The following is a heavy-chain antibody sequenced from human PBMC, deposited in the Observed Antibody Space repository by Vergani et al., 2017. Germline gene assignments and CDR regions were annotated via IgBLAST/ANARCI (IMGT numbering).Heavy chain of an antibody. Sequence: QVQLQESGPGLVKPSQTLSLTCTVSGGSISSGGYYWSWIRQPPGKGLEWIGEINHSGSTNYNPSLKSRVTISVDTSKNQFSLKLSSVTAADTAVYYCARGLYSSGWYGYYFDYWGQGTLVTVSS. CDR3: ARGLYSSGWYGYYFDY. D-gene: IGHD6-19*01. CDR2: INHSGST. J-gene: IGHJ4*02. CDR1: GGSISSGGYY. V-gene: IGHV4-31*03.